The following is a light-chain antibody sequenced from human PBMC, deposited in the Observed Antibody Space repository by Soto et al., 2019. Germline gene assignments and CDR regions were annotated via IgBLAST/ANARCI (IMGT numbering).Light chain of an antibody. Sequence: DIQMTQSPSTLSASVGDRVTITCRASQSISSWLAWYQQKPGKAPKLLINKASSLESGVPSRFSGSGSGTDFTLTIRRLEPEDFAVYYCQQYGSSYPWTFGQGTKVDIK. CDR3: QQYGSSYPWT. CDR2: KAS. J-gene: IGKJ1*01. CDR1: QSISSW. V-gene: IGKV1-5*03.